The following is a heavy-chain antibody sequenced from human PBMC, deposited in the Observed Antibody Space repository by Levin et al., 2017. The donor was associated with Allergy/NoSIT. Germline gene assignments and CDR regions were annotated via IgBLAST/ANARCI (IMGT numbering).Heavy chain of an antibody. CDR3: VRRRAEDGFDGYDY. D-gene: IGHD2-2*03. CDR2: IRKKVDSYTT. V-gene: IGHV3-72*01. J-gene: IGHJ4*02. Sequence: GGSLRLSCAASGFTFSDHYMDWVRQAPGKGLEWVGRIRKKVDSYTTEYAASVKGRFTISRDDSKNSLYLQMNSLKTDDTAVYYCVRRRAEDGFDGYDYWGQGTLVTVSS. CDR1: GFTFSDHY.